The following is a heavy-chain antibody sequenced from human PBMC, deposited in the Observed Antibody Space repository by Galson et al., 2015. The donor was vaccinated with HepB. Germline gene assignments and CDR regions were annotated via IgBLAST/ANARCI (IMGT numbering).Heavy chain of an antibody. D-gene: IGHD5-12*01. CDR3: AKSGYSGYDYSYGDYVPVQALAYYGMDV. V-gene: IGHV3-43*01. CDR2: ISWDGGST. CDR1: GFTFDDYT. Sequence: SLRLSCAASGFTFDDYTMHWVRQAPGKGLEWVSLISWDGGSTYYADSVKGRFTISRDNSKNSLYLQMNSLRTEDTALYYCAKSGYSGYDYSYGDYVPVQALAYYGMDVWGQGTTVTVSS. J-gene: IGHJ6*02.